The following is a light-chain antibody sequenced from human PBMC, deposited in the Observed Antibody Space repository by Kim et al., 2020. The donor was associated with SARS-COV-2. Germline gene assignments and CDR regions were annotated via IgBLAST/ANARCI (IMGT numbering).Light chain of an antibody. Sequence: LGQTVMNTRQGDGLRMYFASWYQQKPGQAPVLVFYGNNNRPSGIPDRFSGSDSGSTASLTITGAQAEDGAGYYCSSHDSGGKNLVVFGGGTQLTVL. CDR1: GLRMYF. V-gene: IGLV3-19*01. J-gene: IGLJ2*01. CDR2: GNN. CDR3: SSHDSGGKNLVV.